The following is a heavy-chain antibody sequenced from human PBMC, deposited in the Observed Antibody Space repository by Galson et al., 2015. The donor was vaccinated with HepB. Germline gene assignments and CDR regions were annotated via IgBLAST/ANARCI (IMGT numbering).Heavy chain of an antibody. V-gene: IGHV4-39*01. Sequence: SATLSLTCNVSGASISNRIDYWGWIRQPPGKGLEWIASFYFTGRTHYNPSLKSRVTMSGDTSKHQFSLKLTSVTDADTAVYYCARQGAWLCFDSWGRGTLVVVSS. CDR3: ARQGAWLCFDS. CDR1: GASISNRIDY. J-gene: IGHJ4*01. CDR2: FYFTGRT. D-gene: IGHD6-19*01.